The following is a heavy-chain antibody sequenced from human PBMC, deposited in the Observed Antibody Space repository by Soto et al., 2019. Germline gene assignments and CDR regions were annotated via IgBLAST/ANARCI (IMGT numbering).Heavy chain of an antibody. CDR1: GYTFTSYG. D-gene: IGHD4-4*01. CDR3: ARDSDDSSQISSLYYYYYGMDV. CDR2: ISAYNGNT. J-gene: IGHJ6*02. Sequence: QVQLVQSGAEVKKPGASVKVSCKASGYTFTSYGISWVRQAPGQGLEWMGWISAYNGNTNYAQKLQGRVTMTTDTSTSKAYMELRSLRSDDTAVYYCARDSDDSSQISSLYYYYYGMDVWGQGTTVTVSS. V-gene: IGHV1-18*01.